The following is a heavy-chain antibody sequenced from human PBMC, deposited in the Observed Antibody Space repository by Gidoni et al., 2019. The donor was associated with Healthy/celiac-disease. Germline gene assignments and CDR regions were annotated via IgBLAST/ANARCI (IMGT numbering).Heavy chain of an antibody. CDR1: GYTLTGYY. D-gene: IGHD3-10*01. V-gene: IGHV1-2*02. Sequence: QEQRVQSGAEVKKPGASVKVACKAAGYTLTGYYMHWVRQAPGRGREWMGWMNPNSGGTNYAQKFQGRVTMTRDKSISTAYMELSRLRSDDTAVYYCARGLLWFGELLEHWGQGTLVTVSS. CDR3: ARGLLWFGELLEH. CDR2: MNPNSGGT. J-gene: IGHJ4*02.